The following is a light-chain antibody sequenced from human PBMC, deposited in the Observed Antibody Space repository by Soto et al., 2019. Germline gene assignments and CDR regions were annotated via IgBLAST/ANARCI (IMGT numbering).Light chain of an antibody. V-gene: IGKV1-17*01. CDR1: QDIRDD. Sequence: DFQMTQSPSSLSASVGDRVTITCRASQDIRDDLGLYQQKPGKAPKRLIYAAFSLQSGVPSRFSGSGSGTEFTLTISSLQPEDFASYYCLQHNTYPRTFGQGTKVEIK. J-gene: IGKJ1*01. CDR2: AAF. CDR3: LQHNTYPRT.